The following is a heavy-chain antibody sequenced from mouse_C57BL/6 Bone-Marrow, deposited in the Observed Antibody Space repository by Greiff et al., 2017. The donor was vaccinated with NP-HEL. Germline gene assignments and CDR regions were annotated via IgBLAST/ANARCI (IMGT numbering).Heavy chain of an antibody. CDR3: ARAYYGRSGWYFDV. Sequence: QVQLQQPGTELVKPGASVKLSCKASGYTFTSYWMHWVKQRPGQGLEWIGNINPSNGGTNYNEKFKSKATLTVDQSSSTAYMQLSSLTSEDSAVYDCARAYYGRSGWYFDVWGTGTTVTVSS. CDR1: GYTFTSYW. CDR2: INPSNGGT. D-gene: IGHD1-1*01. J-gene: IGHJ1*03. V-gene: IGHV1-53*01.